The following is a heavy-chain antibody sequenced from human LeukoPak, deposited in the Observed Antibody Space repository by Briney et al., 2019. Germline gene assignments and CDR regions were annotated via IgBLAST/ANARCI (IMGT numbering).Heavy chain of an antibody. V-gene: IGHV4-59*12. J-gene: IGHJ5*02. D-gene: IGHD5-12*01. Sequence: SETLSLTCTVSGGSISSYYWSWIRQPPGKGLEWTGYIYYSGSTNYNPSLKSRVTISVDTSKNQFSLKLSSVTAADTAVYYCARDSGYDYNWFDPWGQGTLVTASS. CDR2: IYYSGST. CDR3: ARDSGYDYNWFDP. CDR1: GGSISSYY.